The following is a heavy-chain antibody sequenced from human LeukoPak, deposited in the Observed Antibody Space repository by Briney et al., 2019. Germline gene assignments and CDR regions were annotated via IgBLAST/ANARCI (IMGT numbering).Heavy chain of an antibody. D-gene: IGHD4-17*01. CDR3: ARHHGDYDAFDI. Sequence: GGSLRLSCAASGFTFDDYGMSWVRQAPGKGLEWVSAIYSGGSTYYADSVKGRFTISRDNSKNTLYLQMNSLRAEDTAVYYCARHHGDYDAFDIWGQGTMVTVSS. CDR1: GFTFDDYG. V-gene: IGHV3-66*04. J-gene: IGHJ3*02. CDR2: IYSGGST.